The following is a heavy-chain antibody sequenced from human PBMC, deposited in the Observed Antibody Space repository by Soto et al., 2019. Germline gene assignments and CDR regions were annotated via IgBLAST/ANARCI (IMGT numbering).Heavy chain of an antibody. Sequence: PSETLSLTCTVSGGSISSGGYYWSWIRQHPGKCLEWIGHIYYSGSTYYNPSLKSRVTISVDTSKNQFSLKLSSVTAADTAVYYCASSIRAAASFDYWGQGTLVTV. J-gene: IGHJ4*02. V-gene: IGHV4-31*03. CDR3: ASSIRAAASFDY. D-gene: IGHD6-13*01. CDR1: GGSISSGGYY. CDR2: IYYSGST.